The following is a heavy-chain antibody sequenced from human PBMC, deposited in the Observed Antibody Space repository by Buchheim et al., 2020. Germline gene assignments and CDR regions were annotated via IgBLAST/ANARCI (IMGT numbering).Heavy chain of an antibody. CDR2: IRYDGSNI. Sequence: QVQLVESGGGVVQPGRSLRLSCAASGFTFSSYGMHWVRQAPGKGLEWVAFIRYDGSNIYYADSVKGRFTISRDNSKNTLYLQMNNLRAEDTAVYYCAKDSENSGYSYGSIDYWGQRTL. J-gene: IGHJ4*02. V-gene: IGHV3-30*02. D-gene: IGHD5-18*01. CDR1: GFTFSSYG. CDR3: AKDSENSGYSYGSIDY.